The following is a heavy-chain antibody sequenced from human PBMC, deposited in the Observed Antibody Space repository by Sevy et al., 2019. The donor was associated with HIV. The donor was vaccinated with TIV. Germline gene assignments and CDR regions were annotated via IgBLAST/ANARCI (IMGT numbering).Heavy chain of an antibody. Sequence: GESLKISCKASGYKFTTYWIGWARQMPGKGLEWMGMIYPRDSDTRYCPSFQGQVTISADTSINTAYLQWSSLKASDTAMYFCARHVDMTTLIGGLYYFDSWGQGTLVTVS. CDR2: IYPRDSDT. V-gene: IGHV5-51*01. CDR1: GYKFTTYW. J-gene: IGHJ4*02. CDR3: ARHVDMTTLIGGLYYFDS. D-gene: IGHD4-4*01.